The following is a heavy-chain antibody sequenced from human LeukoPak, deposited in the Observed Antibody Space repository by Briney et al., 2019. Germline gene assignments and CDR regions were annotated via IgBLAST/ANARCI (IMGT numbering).Heavy chain of an antibody. Sequence: PGGSLRLSCAASGFTFSSYAMSWVRQAPGKGLEWVSAISGSGGSTYYADSVKGRFTIPRDNSKNTLYLQMNSLRAEDTAVYYCAKNQDTAMKIGMDVWGQGTTVTVSS. D-gene: IGHD5-18*01. J-gene: IGHJ6*02. CDR2: ISGSGGST. V-gene: IGHV3-23*01. CDR1: GFTFSSYA. CDR3: AKNQDTAMKIGMDV.